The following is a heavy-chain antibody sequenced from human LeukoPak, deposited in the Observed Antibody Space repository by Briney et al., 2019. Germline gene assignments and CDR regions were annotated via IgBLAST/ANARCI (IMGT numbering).Heavy chain of an antibody. Sequence: PSETLSLTCSVSGDFITAYYWSWIRQPPGKGLEWIGYVYYSGSTEYNPSLRSRVTISLEMSKHQFSLNLTSVTAADTAVYYCASNTGTVFDYWGQGAPVTVSS. CDR2: VYYSGST. V-gene: IGHV4-59*12. CDR1: GDFITAYY. D-gene: IGHD7-27*01. J-gene: IGHJ4*02. CDR3: ASNTGTVFDY.